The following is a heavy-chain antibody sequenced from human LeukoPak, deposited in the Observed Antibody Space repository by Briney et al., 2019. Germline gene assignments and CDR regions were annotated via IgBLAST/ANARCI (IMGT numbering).Heavy chain of an antibody. Sequence: PSETLSLTCTVSGAYISNYYWTWVRQTAAQGLEWIGRLHASESTIYNPSLKSRVTMSLGTSKDQMSLTLTSVTAADSAIYYCASLSSGAGFDVWGQGTVVTVSS. CDR1: GAYISNYY. CDR2: LHASEST. CDR3: ASLSSGAGFDV. D-gene: IGHD3-22*01. J-gene: IGHJ3*01. V-gene: IGHV4-4*07.